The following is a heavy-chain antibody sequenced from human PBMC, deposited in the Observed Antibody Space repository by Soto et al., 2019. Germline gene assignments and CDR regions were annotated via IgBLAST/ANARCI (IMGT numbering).Heavy chain of an antibody. CDR3: ARDTLTGLFDY. Sequence: QVQLQQWGAGLLKPSETLSLTCAVYGGSFSGYYWTWIRQPPGTGLEWIGEINHSGSTNYNPSLKSRVTISVATSKNQFSLKRTSVTAADTSVYYCARDTLTGLFDYWGQGTLVTVSS. J-gene: IGHJ4*02. CDR1: GGSFSGYY. V-gene: IGHV4-34*01. D-gene: IGHD2-8*02. CDR2: INHSGST.